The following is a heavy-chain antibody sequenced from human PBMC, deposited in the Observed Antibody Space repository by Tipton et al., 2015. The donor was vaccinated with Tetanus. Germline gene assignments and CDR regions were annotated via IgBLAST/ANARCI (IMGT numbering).Heavy chain of an antibody. CDR2: TYYRSKWYY. CDR1: GDSVSSNSVA. D-gene: IGHD6-19*01. Sequence: PGLVKPSQTLSLTCAISGDSVSSNSVAWSWIRQSPSRGLEWLGRTYYRSKWYYGYAVAVKSRLSVNPDTSKNQFSLHLNSVTPEDTAVYYCARDRGTPGWAGAFDTWGQGTMVTVSS. V-gene: IGHV6-1*01. CDR3: ARDRGTPGWAGAFDT. J-gene: IGHJ3*02.